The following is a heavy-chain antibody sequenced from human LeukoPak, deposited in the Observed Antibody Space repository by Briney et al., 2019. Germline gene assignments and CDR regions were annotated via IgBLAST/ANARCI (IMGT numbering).Heavy chain of an antibody. CDR2: IYYSGST. CDR3: AGQDYGDYYYYMDV. Sequence: SETLSLTCTVSGGSVSSSSYYWGWIRQPPGKGLEWIGSIYYSGSTYYNPSLKSRVTISVDKSKNQFSLELSSVTAADTAVYYCAGQDYGDYYYYMDVWGKGTTVTVSS. J-gene: IGHJ6*03. D-gene: IGHD4-17*01. V-gene: IGHV4-39*07. CDR1: GGSVSSSSYY.